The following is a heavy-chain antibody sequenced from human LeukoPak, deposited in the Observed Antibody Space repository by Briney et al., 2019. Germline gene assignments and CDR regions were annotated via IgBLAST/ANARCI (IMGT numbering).Heavy chain of an antibody. CDR1: GFTFSNAW. CDR3: TSWTGCSSTSCYTVGTSEY. J-gene: IGHJ4*02. Sequence: GGSLRLSCAASGFTFSNAWMSWVRQAPGKGLEWVCRIKSKTDGGTTDYAAPVKGRFTISRDDSKNTLYLQMNSLKTEDTAVYYCTSWTGCSSTSCYTVGTSEYWGRGTLVTVSS. D-gene: IGHD2-2*02. V-gene: IGHV3-15*01. CDR2: IKSKTDGGTT.